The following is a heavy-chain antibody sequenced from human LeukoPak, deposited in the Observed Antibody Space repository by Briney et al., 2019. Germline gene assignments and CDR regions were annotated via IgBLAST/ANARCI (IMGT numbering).Heavy chain of an antibody. CDR3: ARVLNGYSGYDSIRPSRIAAAGNEYYYYYYMDV. J-gene: IGHJ6*03. V-gene: IGHV4-34*01. Sequence: SETLSLTCAVYGGSFSGYYWSWIRQPPGKGLEWIGEINHSGSTNYNPSLKSRVTISVDTSKNQFSLKLSSVTAADTAVYYCARVLNGYSGYDSIRPSRIAAAGNEYYYYYYMDVWGKGTTVTVSS. CDR1: GGSFSGYY. CDR2: INHSGST. D-gene: IGHD5-12*01.